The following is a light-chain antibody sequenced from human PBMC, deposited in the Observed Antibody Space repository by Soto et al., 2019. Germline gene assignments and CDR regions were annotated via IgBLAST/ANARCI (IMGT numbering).Light chain of an antibody. CDR1: QSVSSN. J-gene: IGKJ5*01. Sequence: IVMTQSPATLSVSPWEGATLSCRASQSVSSNLAWYQQKPGQAPRLLIYGASTRATGIPARFSGTGFGTEFTLTISSLEPEDFAVYYCQQRSNWPPSINFGQGTRLEIK. CDR2: GAS. CDR3: QQRSNWPPSIN. V-gene: IGKV3-15*01.